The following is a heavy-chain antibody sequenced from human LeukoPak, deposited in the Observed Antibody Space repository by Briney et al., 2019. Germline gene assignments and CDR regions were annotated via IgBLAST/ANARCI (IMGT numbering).Heavy chain of an antibody. Sequence: GGSLRLSCAASGFTFSSYWMSWVRQAPGKGLEWVANIKQDGSEKYYVDSVKGRFTISRDNAKNSLYLQMNSLRAEDTAVYYCAKDSAFYYIDVWGKGTTVIISS. CDR3: AKDSAFYYIDV. CDR2: IKQDGSEK. D-gene: IGHD3-10*01. J-gene: IGHJ6*03. CDR1: GFTFSSYW. V-gene: IGHV3-7*01.